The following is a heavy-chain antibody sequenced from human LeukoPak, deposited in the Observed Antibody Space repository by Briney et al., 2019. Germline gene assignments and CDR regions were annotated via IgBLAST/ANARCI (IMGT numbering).Heavy chain of an antibody. CDR3: ARDAYTSSSSWFSFRIDAFDI. CDR1: GFTFSSYS. V-gene: IGHV3-48*01. Sequence: PGGSLRLSCAASGFTFSSYSMNWVRQAPGKGLEWVSYISSSSSTIYYADSVKGRFTISRDNAKSSLYLQMNSLRAEDTAVYYCARDAYTSSSSWFSFRIDAFDIWGQGTWSPSLQ. D-gene: IGHD6-13*01. J-gene: IGHJ3*02. CDR2: ISSSSSTI.